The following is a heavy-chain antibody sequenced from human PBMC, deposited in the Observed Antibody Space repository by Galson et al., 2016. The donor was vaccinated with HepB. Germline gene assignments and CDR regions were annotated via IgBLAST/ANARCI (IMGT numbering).Heavy chain of an antibody. V-gene: IGHV4-31*03. CDR3: ARESDPRLRWSYSDL. CDR1: GAPISSGGYY. CDR2: ISYSGSS. Sequence: TLSLTCNVSGAPISSGGYYWSWIRQHPGKGLEWIGFISYSGSSHYNPSLKSRGIIALDTTSNHFSLNLTSVTAADTAVYFCARESDPRLRWSYSDLWGRGTLVTVSS. D-gene: IGHD4-23*01. J-gene: IGHJ2*01.